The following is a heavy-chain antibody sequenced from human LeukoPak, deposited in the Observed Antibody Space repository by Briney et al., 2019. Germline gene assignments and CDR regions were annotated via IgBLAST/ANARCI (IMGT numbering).Heavy chain of an antibody. J-gene: IGHJ6*03. V-gene: IGHV1-8*01. CDR3: ATIAARYYYMDV. D-gene: IGHD6-25*01. Sequence: ASVKVSCKASGYTFTSYDINWVRQATGQGLEGMGWMNPNSGNTGYAQKFQGRVTMTRNTSISTAYMELSSLRSEDTAVYYCATIAARYYYMDVWGKGNTVTVSS. CDR2: MNPNSGNT. CDR1: GYTFTSYD.